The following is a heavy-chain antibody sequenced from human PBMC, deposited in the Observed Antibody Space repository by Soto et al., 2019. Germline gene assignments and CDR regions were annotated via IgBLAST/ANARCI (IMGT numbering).Heavy chain of an antibody. D-gene: IGHD3-22*01. CDR2: IYNSGST. Sequence: SETLSLTCAVSGGSISSGGYSWSWIRQPPGKGLEWIGYIYNSGSTYYNPSLKSRVTISVDRSKNHFSLKLTSVTAADTAVYYCARAPFYSFSSGYLGNAFDIWGQGTMVTVSS. J-gene: IGHJ3*02. CDR1: GGSISSGGYS. CDR3: ARAPFYSFSSGYLGNAFDI. V-gene: IGHV4-30-2*01.